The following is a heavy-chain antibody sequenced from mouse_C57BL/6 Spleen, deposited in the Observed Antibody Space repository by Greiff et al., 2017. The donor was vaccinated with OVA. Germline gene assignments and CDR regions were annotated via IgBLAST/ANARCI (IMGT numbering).Heavy chain of an antibody. CDR3: AYYGSSYGWYFDV. J-gene: IGHJ1*03. D-gene: IGHD1-1*01. CDR2: INPSNGGT. CDR1: GYTFTSYW. Sequence: QVQLKQPGTELVKPGASVKLSCKASGYTFTSYWMHWVKQRPGQGLEWIGNINPSNGGTNYNEKFKSKATLTVDKSSSTAYMQLSSLTSEDSAVYYCAYYGSSYGWYFDVWGTGTTVTVSS. V-gene: IGHV1-53*01.